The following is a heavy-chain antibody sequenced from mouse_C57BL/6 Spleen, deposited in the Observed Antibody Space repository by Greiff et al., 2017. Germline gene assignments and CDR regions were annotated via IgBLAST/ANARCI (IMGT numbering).Heavy chain of an antibody. V-gene: IGHV1-55*01. J-gene: IGHJ2*01. CDR1: GYTFTSYW. Sequence: QVQLQQPGAELVKPGASVKMSCKASGYTFTSYWITWVKQRPGQGLAWIGDIYPGSGSTNYNEKFKSKATLTVDTSSSTAYMQLSSLTSEDSAVYYCARTTVVAPSDYWGQGTTLTVSS. D-gene: IGHD1-1*01. CDR3: ARTTVVAPSDY. CDR2: IYPGSGST.